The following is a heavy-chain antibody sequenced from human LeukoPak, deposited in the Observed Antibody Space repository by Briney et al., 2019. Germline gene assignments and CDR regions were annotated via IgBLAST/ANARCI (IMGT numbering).Heavy chain of an antibody. J-gene: IGHJ4*02. D-gene: IGHD3-22*01. CDR1: GFTSSNAW. V-gene: IGHV3-15*01. CDR3: TTKGMHDSRIFDY. Sequence: KSGGSLRLSCAASGFTSSNAWMSWVRQAPGKGLEWVGRIKSKTDGGTTDYAAPVKGRFTISGDDSKNTLYLQMNSLKTEDTAVYYCTTKGMHDSRIFDYWGQGTLVTVSS. CDR2: IKSKTDGGTT.